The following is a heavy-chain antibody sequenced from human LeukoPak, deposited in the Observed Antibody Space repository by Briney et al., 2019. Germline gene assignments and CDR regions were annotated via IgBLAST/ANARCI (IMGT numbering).Heavy chain of an antibody. Sequence: PGRSLRLSCAASGFTFSSYGMHWVRQAPGKGLEWVAVIWYDRSNKYYADSVKGRFTISRDNSKNTLYLQMNSLRAEDTAVYYCARESPYCSSTSCYFDYWGQGTLVIVSS. CDR1: GFTFSSYG. J-gene: IGHJ4*02. CDR3: ARESPYCSSTSCYFDY. D-gene: IGHD2-2*01. V-gene: IGHV3-33*01. CDR2: IWYDRSNK.